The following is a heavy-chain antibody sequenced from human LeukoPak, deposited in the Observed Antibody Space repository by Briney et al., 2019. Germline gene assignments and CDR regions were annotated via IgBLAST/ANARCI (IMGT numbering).Heavy chain of an antibody. Sequence: SETLSLTCTVSGGSISSSSYYWGWIRQPPGKGLEWIGSIYYSGSTYYNPSLKSRVTISVDTSKNQFSLKLSSVTAADTAVYYCARHGPATSYDFWSGYPIDYWGQGTLVTVSS. CDR3: ARHGPATSYDFWSGYPIDY. D-gene: IGHD3-3*01. CDR2: IYYSGST. V-gene: IGHV4-39*01. J-gene: IGHJ4*02. CDR1: GGSISSSSYY.